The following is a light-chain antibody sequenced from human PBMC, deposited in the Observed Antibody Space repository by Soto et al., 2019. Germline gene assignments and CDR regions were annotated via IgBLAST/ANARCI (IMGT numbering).Light chain of an antibody. CDR2: DAS. J-gene: IGKJ5*01. CDR1: QSVSSY. CDR3: QQRSNWQVT. V-gene: IGKV3-11*01. Sequence: EIVLTQSPVTLSLSPGERATLSCMASQSVSSYLAWYQQKPGQAPRLLIYDASNRATGIPARFSGSGSGTDFTLTISSLEPEDFAVYYCQQRSNWQVTFGQGTRLENK.